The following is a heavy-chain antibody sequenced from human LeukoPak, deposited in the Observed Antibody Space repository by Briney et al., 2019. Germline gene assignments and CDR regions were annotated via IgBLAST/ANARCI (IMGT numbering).Heavy chain of an antibody. J-gene: IGHJ3*02. Sequence: GGSLRLSCVASGFTFRSYAMSWVRQAPGQGLEWVSAVTRNGDTTYYADSVKGRFTISRDNSKNTLYLQMNSLRAEDTAVYYCARGGSYLSAFDIWGQGTMVTVSS. D-gene: IGHD1-26*01. CDR1: GFTFRSYA. CDR3: ARGGSYLSAFDI. CDR2: VTRNGDTT. V-gene: IGHV3-23*01.